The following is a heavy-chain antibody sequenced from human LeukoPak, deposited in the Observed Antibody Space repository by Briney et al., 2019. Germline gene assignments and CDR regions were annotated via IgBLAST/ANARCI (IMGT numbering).Heavy chain of an antibody. D-gene: IGHD4-17*01. Sequence: PSETLSLTCTVSGGSISSYYWSWIRQPPGKGLEWIGYIYYSGSTNYNPSLKSRVTISVDTSKNQFSLKLSSVTAADTAVYYCARHRAGLSDYGDYADAFDIWGQGTMVTVSS. CDR3: ARHRAGLSDYGDYADAFDI. CDR1: GGSISSYY. CDR2: IYYSGST. J-gene: IGHJ3*02. V-gene: IGHV4-59*08.